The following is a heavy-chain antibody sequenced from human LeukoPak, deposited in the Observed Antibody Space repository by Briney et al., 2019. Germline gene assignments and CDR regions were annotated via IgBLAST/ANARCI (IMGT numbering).Heavy chain of an antibody. CDR2: INPNSGGI. D-gene: IGHD6-13*01. V-gene: IGHV1-2*02. CDR1: GYTFTGYY. J-gene: IGHJ4*02. Sequence: ASVKVSCKASGYTFTGYYMHWVRQAPGQGLEWMGWINPNSGGIDYAQKFQGRVTMTRDTSISTAYMELSRLRSDDTAVYYCARADRAAAGAPDYWGQGALVTVSS. CDR3: ARADRAAAGAPDY.